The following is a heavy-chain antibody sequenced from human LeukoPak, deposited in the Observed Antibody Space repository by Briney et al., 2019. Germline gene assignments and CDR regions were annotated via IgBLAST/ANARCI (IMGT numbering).Heavy chain of an antibody. D-gene: IGHD3-22*01. CDR2: ISSSGSTI. V-gene: IGHV3-48*04. J-gene: IGHJ4*02. CDR1: GFSFSTYS. Sequence: GGSLRLSCVASGFSFSTYSMNWVRQAPGKGLEWVPYISSSGSTIYYADSVKGRFTISRDNAKNSLYLQMNSLRAEDTAVYYCARALDYYDSSGYQGFDYWGQGTLVTVSS. CDR3: ARALDYYDSSGYQGFDY.